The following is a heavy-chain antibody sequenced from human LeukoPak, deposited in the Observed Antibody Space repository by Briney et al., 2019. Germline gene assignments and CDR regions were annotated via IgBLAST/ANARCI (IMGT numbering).Heavy chain of an antibody. CDR2: INTSGST. V-gene: IGHV4-61*02. CDR1: GGSISSGSSY. Sequence: SQTLSLTCTVSGGSISSGSSYWSWIRQPAGKGLEWIGRINTSGSTNYNPSLKSRVTISVDTSKNQFSLKLSSVTAADTAVYYCASIQPYYFGLDVWGQGTTVTVSS. CDR3: ASIQPYYFGLDV. J-gene: IGHJ6*02. D-gene: IGHD5-18*01.